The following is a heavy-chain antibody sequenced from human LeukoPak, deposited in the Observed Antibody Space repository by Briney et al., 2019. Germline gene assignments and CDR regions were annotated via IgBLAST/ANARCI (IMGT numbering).Heavy chain of an antibody. Sequence: PGGSLRLSCAASGFTVSSNYMSWVRQAPGKGLEWVSVIYSGGSTYYADSVKGRFTISRDNSKNTLYLQMNSLRAEDTAVYYCAREQYYDFWSGPYGMDVWGQGTTVTVSS. D-gene: IGHD3-3*01. CDR3: AREQYYDFWSGPYGMDV. J-gene: IGHJ6*02. CDR1: GFTVSSNY. V-gene: IGHV3-66*01. CDR2: IYSGGST.